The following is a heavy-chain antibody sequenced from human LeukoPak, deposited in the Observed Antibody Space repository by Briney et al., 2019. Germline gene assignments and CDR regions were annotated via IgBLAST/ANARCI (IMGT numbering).Heavy chain of an antibody. V-gene: IGHV1-46*01. CDR2: INPSGGCT. D-gene: IGHD3-3*01. CDR3: ARDRAKRLTIFGVAPQLNYLDY. J-gene: IGHJ4*02. Sequence: ASVKVSCKASGYTFTSYYMHWVRQAPGQGLEWMGIINPSGGCTSYAQKFQGRVTMTRDTSTSTVYMELSSLRSEDTAVYYCARDRAKRLTIFGVAPQLNYLDYWGQGTLVTVSS. CDR1: GYTFTSYY.